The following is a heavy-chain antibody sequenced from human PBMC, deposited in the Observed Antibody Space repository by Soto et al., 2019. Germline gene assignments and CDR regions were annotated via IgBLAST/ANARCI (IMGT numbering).Heavy chain of an antibody. Sequence: ASVEVSCKASGYTFTGDYIRWVRQAPGQGLEGMGWINPKGGGTNYAQKFQGWVTMTRDTSISTAYMELSRLRSDDTAVYYCARYSSPPHYGMDVWGKRTTVTV. D-gene: IGHD6-13*01. CDR2: INPKGGGT. J-gene: IGHJ6*04. V-gene: IGHV1-2*04. CDR1: GYTFTGDY. CDR3: ARYSSPPHYGMDV.